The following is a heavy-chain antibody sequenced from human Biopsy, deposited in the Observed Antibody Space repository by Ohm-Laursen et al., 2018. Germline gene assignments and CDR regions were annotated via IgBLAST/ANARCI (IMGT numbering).Heavy chain of an antibody. Sequence: ASVKVSCKTSGYTYSDLRVSWVRQAPGQGLEWMGGINGHNGIKTYASKFQGRLTMTTDRSTSTAYMELSGLRSEDTPVYYCARANNDAGTYWCLDLWGRGTLVTVS. CDR3: ARANNDAGTYWCLDL. J-gene: IGHJ2*01. V-gene: IGHV1-18*01. D-gene: IGHD1-1*01. CDR2: INGHNGIK. CDR1: GYTYSDLR.